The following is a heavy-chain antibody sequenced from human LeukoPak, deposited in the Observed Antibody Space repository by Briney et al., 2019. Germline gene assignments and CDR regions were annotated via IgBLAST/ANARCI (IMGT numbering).Heavy chain of an antibody. V-gene: IGHV4-39*01. D-gene: IGHD3-22*01. CDR1: GGSISSSSYY. Sequence: PSETLSLTCTVSGGSISSSSYYWGWIRQPPGKGLEWIGSIYYSGSTYYNPSLESRVTISVDTSKNQFSLKLSSVTAADTAVYYCARRVEYYDSSGYPGFDYWGQGTLVTVSS. CDR2: IYYSGST. CDR3: ARRVEYYDSSGYPGFDY. J-gene: IGHJ4*02.